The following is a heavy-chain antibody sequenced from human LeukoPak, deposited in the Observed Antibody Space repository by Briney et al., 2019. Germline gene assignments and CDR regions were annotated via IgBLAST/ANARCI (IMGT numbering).Heavy chain of an antibody. Sequence: GGSLRLSCAASGFTFSSYAMSWVRQAPGKGLGLVSAINGSGGSTYYADSVRGRFTISRDNSKNTLYLQMNSLRAEDTAVYYCAKDLSLGYCSGGSCYSVYPLDYWGQGTLVTVSS. CDR3: AKDLSLGYCSGGSCYSVYPLDY. D-gene: IGHD2-15*01. CDR1: GFTFSSYA. CDR2: INGSGGST. J-gene: IGHJ4*02. V-gene: IGHV3-23*01.